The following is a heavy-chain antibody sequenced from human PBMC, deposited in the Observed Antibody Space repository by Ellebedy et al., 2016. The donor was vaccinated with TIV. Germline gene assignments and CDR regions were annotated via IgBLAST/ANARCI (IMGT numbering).Heavy chain of an antibody. CDR1: GIPFSTYV. J-gene: IGHJ3*01. CDR3: ARGGYCSSTSCAPADAFDV. V-gene: IGHV3-33*01. Sequence: GGSLRLSCAASGIPFSTYVMHWVRQAPGKGLEWAAVIGSDGSSTYYADSVKGRFTISGDSSKNTVYLQMTSLRADDTAVYYCARGGYCSSTSCAPADAFDVWGPGTEVTISS. D-gene: IGHD2-2*01. CDR2: IGSDGSST.